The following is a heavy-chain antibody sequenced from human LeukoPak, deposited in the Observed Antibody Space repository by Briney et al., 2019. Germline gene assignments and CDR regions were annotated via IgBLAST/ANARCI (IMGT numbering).Heavy chain of an antibody. CDR2: IYSGGST. J-gene: IGHJ4*02. CDR1: GLTVSSNY. CDR3: ARDPYNSGSSYFDY. V-gene: IGHV3-53*01. Sequence: GGSLRLSCAVSGLTVSSNYMSWVRQAPGKGLEWVSAIYSGGSTFYADSVKGRFTISRDNSKNTLYLQMNSLRSEDTAVYYCARDPYNSGSSYFDYWGQGTLVTVSS. D-gene: IGHD3-10*01.